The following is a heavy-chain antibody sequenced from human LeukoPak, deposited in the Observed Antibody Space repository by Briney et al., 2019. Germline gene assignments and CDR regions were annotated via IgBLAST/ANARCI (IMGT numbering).Heavy chain of an antibody. J-gene: IGHJ6*03. Sequence: SETLSLTCTVSGGSISSYYWSWIRQPPGKGLEWIGYIYYSGSTNYNPSLKSRVTISVDTSKNQFSLKLSSVTAADTAVYYCARFYRGYCSSTSCSNYYMDVWGKGTTVTVSS. CDR1: GGSISSYY. D-gene: IGHD2-2*03. V-gene: IGHV4-59*08. CDR3: ARFYRGYCSSTSCSNYYMDV. CDR2: IYYSGST.